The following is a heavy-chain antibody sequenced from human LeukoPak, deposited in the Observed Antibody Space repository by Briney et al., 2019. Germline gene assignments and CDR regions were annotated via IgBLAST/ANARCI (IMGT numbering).Heavy chain of an antibody. J-gene: IGHJ4*02. D-gene: IGHD6-19*01. CDR3: ARGVAAVAGMGVDY. CDR2: IHHSGST. V-gene: IGHV4-4*02. CDR1: GGSISGTNW. Sequence: SGTLSLTCGVSGGSISGTNWWSWVRQPPGKGLEWIGEIHHSGSTNYNPSLKSRVTISVDTSKNQFSLKLSSVTAADTAVYYCARGVAAVAGMGVDYWGQGTLVTVSS.